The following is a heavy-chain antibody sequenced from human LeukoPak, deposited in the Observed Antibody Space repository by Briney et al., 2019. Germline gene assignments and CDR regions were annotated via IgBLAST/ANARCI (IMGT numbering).Heavy chain of an antibody. CDR3: ARAYGGNSQYFQH. CDR1: GYSISSGYH. D-gene: IGHD4-23*01. Sequence: PSETLSLTCSVSGYSISSGYHWGWIRQPPGKGLEWIGSIYHSGSTYYNPSLKSRVTISVDTSKNQFSLKLTSVTAADTAVYYCARAYGGNSQYFQHWGQGTLVTVSS. J-gene: IGHJ1*01. CDR2: IYHSGST. V-gene: IGHV4-38-2*02.